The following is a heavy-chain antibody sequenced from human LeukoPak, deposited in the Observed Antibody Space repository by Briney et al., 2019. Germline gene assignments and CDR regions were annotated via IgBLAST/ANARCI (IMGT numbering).Heavy chain of an antibody. J-gene: IGHJ4*02. D-gene: IGHD3-22*01. CDR2: ISYDGSNK. CDR1: GFTFSSYA. V-gene: IGHV3-30-3*01. CDR3: ARDQYYDSSGLFGY. Sequence: PGGSLRLSCAASGFTFSSYAMHWVRQAPGKGLEWVAVISYDGSNKYYADSVKGRFTISRDNSKNTLYLQMNSLRAEDTAVYHCARDQYYDSSGLFGYWGQGTLVTVSS.